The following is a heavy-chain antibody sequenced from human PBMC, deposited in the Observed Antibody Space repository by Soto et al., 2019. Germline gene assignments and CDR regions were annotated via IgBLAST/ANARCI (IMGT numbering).Heavy chain of an antibody. CDR1: GFTFSGYA. Sequence: GVSLRLSCAASGFTFSGYAMHWVRQAPGKGLEWVAVISYDGSNKYCADSVKGRFTISRDNAKNSLYLQMDSLRVEDTALYYCFNVAFGYWGRGTLVTVSS. CDR3: FNVAFGY. J-gene: IGHJ4*02. CDR2: ISYDGSNK. V-gene: IGHV3-30-3*01.